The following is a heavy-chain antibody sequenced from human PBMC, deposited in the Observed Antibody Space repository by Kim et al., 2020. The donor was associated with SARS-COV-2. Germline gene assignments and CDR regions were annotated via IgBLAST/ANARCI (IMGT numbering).Heavy chain of an antibody. Sequence: GGSLRLSCAASGFTFSSYSMNWVRQAPGKGLEWVSSISSSSSYIYYADSVKGRFTISRDNAKNSLYLQMNSLRAEDTAVYYCARDVGYYDILTGYHLFDYWGQGTLVTVSS. CDR3: ARDVGYYDILTGYHLFDY. D-gene: IGHD3-9*01. CDR2: ISSSSSYI. V-gene: IGHV3-21*01. J-gene: IGHJ4*02. CDR1: GFTFSSYS.